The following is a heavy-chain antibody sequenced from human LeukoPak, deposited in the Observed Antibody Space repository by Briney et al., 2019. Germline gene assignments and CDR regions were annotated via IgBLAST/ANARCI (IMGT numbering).Heavy chain of an antibody. CDR2: ISSSGSTI. V-gene: IGHV3-48*03. Sequence: PGGSLRLSCAASGFTFSSYEMNWVRQAPGKGLEWVSYISSSGSTIYYADSVKGRFTISRDNAKNSLYLQMNSLRAEDTAVYYCARSQYSSGWDYYYGMDVRGKGTTVTVSS. J-gene: IGHJ6*04. CDR3: ARSQYSSGWDYYYGMDV. CDR1: GFTFSSYE. D-gene: IGHD6-19*01.